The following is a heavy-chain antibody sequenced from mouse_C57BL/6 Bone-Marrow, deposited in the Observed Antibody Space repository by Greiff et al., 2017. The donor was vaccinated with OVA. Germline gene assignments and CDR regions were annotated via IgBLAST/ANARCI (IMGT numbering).Heavy chain of an antibody. V-gene: IGHV6-3*01. CDR1: GFTFSNYW. Sequence: EVKVEESGGGLVQPGGSMKLSCVASGFTFSNYWMNWVRQSPEKGLEWVAQIRLKSDNYATHYAESVKGRFTISRDDSKSSVYLQMNNLRAEDTGIYYCTGRVVATYYYAMDYWGQGTSVTVSS. D-gene: IGHD1-1*01. CDR3: TGRVVATYYYAMDY. J-gene: IGHJ4*01. CDR2: IRLKSDNYAT.